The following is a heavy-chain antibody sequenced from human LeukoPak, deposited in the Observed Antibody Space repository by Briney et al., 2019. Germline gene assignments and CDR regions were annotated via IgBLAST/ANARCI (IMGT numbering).Heavy chain of an antibody. J-gene: IGHJ3*02. CDR3: ARDRRGMVRGLFYAFDI. CDR1: GFTFSSYS. V-gene: IGHV3-48*04. CDR2: ISSSSSTI. Sequence: GGSLRLSCAASGFTFSSYSMNWVRQAPGKGLEWVSYISSSSSTIYYADSVKGRFTISRDNAKNSLYLQMNSLRAEDTAVYYCARDRRGMVRGLFYAFDIWGQGTMVTVSS. D-gene: IGHD3-10*01.